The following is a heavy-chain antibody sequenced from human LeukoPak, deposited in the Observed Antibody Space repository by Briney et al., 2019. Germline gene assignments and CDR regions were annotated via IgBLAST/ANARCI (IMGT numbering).Heavy chain of an antibody. V-gene: IGHV1-18*01. CDR3: ARADGTNSGTNAFDV. CDR2: ISTYTGRA. J-gene: IGHJ3*01. D-gene: IGHD4-23*01. Sequence: ASVKVSCKTSGYRFNVYDILWVRQAPGHGLDYVGWISTYTGRANYAQKFQGRVSIITDTSTSTAYLELTNLTSSDTGLYYCARADGTNSGTNAFDVWGLGTMVTVAS. CDR1: GYRFNVYD.